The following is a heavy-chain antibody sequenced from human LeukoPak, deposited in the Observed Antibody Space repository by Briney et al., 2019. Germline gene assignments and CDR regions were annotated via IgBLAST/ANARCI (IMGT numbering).Heavy chain of an antibody. J-gene: IGHJ4*01. CDR1: GGSISSSSYY. CDR2: IYYSGST. Sequence: SETLSLTCTVSGGSISSSSYYWGWIRQHPGKGLEWIGYIYYSGSTYYNPSLKSRVTISVDTSKNQFSLKLSSVTAADTAVYYCARGYSGYGSDYWGHGTLVTVSS. CDR3: ARGYSGYGSDY. V-gene: IGHV4-31*03. D-gene: IGHD5-12*01.